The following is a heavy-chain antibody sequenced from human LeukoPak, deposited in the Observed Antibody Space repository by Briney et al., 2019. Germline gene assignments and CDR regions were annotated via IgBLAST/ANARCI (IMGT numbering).Heavy chain of an antibody. V-gene: IGHV4-30-2*01. D-gene: IGHD6-13*01. J-gene: IGHJ4*02. CDR2: IYHGGRT. CDR3: ARAEYSSSWYADY. CDR1: GASIDAAGYS. Sequence: SETLSLTCAVSGASIDAAGYSWNWIRQAPGKDLGWIGNIYHGGRTSYKSSLKSRVTISVDTSKNHFSLKLTSVTAADTAVYYCARAEYSSSWYADYWGQGTLVTVSS.